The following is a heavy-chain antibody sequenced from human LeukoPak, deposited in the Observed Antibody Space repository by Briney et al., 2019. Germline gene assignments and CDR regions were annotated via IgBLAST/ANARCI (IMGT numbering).Heavy chain of an antibody. J-gene: IGHJ3*02. D-gene: IGHD6-19*01. CDR3: ASANSSGWSRPSGAFDI. CDR2: IYYSGST. Sequence: PSETLSLTCTVSGGSISSYYWSWIRQPPGKGLEWIGYIYYSGSTNYNPSLKSRVTISVDTSKNQFSLKLSSVTAADTAVYYCASANSSGWSRPSGAFDIWGQGTMVTVSS. CDR1: GGSISSYY. V-gene: IGHV4-59*01.